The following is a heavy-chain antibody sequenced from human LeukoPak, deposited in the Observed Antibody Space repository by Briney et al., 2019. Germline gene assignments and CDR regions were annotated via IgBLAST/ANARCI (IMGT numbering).Heavy chain of an antibody. CDR3: ARHVKGSTHGFDP. CDR2: IYYSGST. D-gene: IGHD2/OR15-2a*01. Sequence: SETLSLTCTVSGGSISSYYWSWIRQPPGKGLEGIGYIYYSGSTNHNPSLKSRVTISVDTSKNQFSLKLSSVTAADTAVYYCARHVKGSTHGFDPWGQGTLVTVSS. J-gene: IGHJ5*02. CDR1: GGSISSYY. V-gene: IGHV4-59*08.